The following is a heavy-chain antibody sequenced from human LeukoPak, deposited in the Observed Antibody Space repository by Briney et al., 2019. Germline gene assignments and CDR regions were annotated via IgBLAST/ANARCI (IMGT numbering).Heavy chain of an antibody. CDR3: AFTTEITHFDY. Sequence: ASVKVSFKASGYTFTGYYMHWVRQAPGQGLEWMGWIHPNSGGTNHAQKFQGRVTMTRDTAISTAYMELSRLRSDDTAVYYCAFTTEITHFDYWGQGTLVTVSS. V-gene: IGHV1-2*02. CDR2: IHPNSGGT. J-gene: IGHJ4*02. CDR1: GYTFTGYY. D-gene: IGHD3-22*01.